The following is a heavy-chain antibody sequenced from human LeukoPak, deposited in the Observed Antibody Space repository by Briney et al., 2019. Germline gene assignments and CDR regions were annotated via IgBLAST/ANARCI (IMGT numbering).Heavy chain of an antibody. V-gene: IGHV3-23*01. CDR2: TSDSGDST. Sequence: GGSLRLSCTASGFTFSSYAMSWVRQAPGKGLEWVSSTSDSGDSTFYADSVQGRFTISRDNSKNTVFLQMNRLRAEDTAIYYCANGLNVPDYWGQGTLVTVSS. D-gene: IGHD3/OR15-3a*01. CDR3: ANGLNVPDY. J-gene: IGHJ4*02. CDR1: GFTFSSYA.